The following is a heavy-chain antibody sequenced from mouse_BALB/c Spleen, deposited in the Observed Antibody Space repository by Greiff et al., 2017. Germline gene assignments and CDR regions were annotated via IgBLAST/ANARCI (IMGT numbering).Heavy chain of an antibody. CDR1: GYSISSGYY. Sequence: VQLQQSGPGLVKPSQSLSLTCSVTGYSISSGYYWNWIRQFPGNKLEWMGYISYDGSNNYNPSLKNRISITRDTSKNQFFLKLNSVTTEDTATYYCQIYYDYDWFAYWGQGTLVTVSA. CDR2: ISYDGSN. CDR3: QIYYDYDWFAY. D-gene: IGHD2-4*01. J-gene: IGHJ3*01. V-gene: IGHV3-6*02.